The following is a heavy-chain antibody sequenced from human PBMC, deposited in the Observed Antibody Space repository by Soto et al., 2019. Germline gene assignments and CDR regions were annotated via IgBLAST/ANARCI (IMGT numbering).Heavy chain of an antibody. CDR1: GGTFSNYA. Sequence: QVQLVQSGAEVKKPGSSVKVSCKASGGTFSNYAISWVRQAPGQGLEWMGGIIPIFGTANYAQKFQGRVTSTEDESTSTAYMELSSLRSEDTAIYYCAVGSVDIVPTGMKPFDPWGQGTLVTVSS. CDR2: IIPIFGTA. V-gene: IGHV1-69*12. D-gene: IGHD5-12*01. CDR3: AVGSVDIVPTGMKPFDP. J-gene: IGHJ5*02.